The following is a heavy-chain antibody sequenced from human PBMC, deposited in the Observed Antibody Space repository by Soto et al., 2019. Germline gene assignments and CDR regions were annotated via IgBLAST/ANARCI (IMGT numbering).Heavy chain of an antibody. CDR3: ARALTTGTTSYWFDP. CDR2: ISAYNGNT. J-gene: IGHJ5*02. V-gene: IGHV1-18*01. D-gene: IGHD1-7*01. CDR1: GYTFTSYG. Sequence: QVQLVQSGAEVKKPGASVKVSCKASGYTFTSYGVSWVRQAPGQGLEWMGWISAYNGNTNYAQKLQGRVTMTTDTSTSTAYMELRSLRSDDTAVYYCARALTTGTTSYWFDPWGQGTLVTVSS.